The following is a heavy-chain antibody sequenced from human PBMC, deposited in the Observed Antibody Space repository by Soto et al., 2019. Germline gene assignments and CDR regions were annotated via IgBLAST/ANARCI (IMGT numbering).Heavy chain of an antibody. Sequence: EVQLVESGGGLVQPGGSLRLSCAASGFTFSSFWMHWVRQAPGKGLEWVSRASPDGTSTSYADSVKGRFTISRDNAKNTPFMQMNSLRAEDTAVYYCTRHGSGDYLLFDPWGQGTLVTVSS. V-gene: IGHV3-74*01. CDR2: ASPDGTST. CDR1: GFTFSSFW. J-gene: IGHJ5*02. CDR3: TRHGSGDYLLFDP. D-gene: IGHD4-17*01.